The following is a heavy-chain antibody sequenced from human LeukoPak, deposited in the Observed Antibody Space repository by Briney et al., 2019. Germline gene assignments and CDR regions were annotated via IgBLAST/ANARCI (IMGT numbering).Heavy chain of an antibody. CDR3: ARTYCGGDCNNRYFDY. Sequence: VASVKVSCKASGYILSSYYMHWVRQAPGQGLEWMGIINPSGGRTDYAQKFQGRVTMTRDTSTSTVYMELNSLRPEDTALYYCARTYCGGDCNNRYFDYWGQGTLVTVSS. V-gene: IGHV1-46*01. CDR2: INPSGGRT. J-gene: IGHJ4*02. D-gene: IGHD2-21*02. CDR1: GYILSSYY.